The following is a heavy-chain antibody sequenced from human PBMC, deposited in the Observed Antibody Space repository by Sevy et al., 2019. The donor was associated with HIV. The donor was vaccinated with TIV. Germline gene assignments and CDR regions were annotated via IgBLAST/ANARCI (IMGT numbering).Heavy chain of an antibody. CDR2: IKQDGSEK. D-gene: IGHD6-6*01. V-gene: IGHV3-7*01. Sequence: GGSLRLSCAASGFTFSSYWMSWVRQAPGKGLEWVANIKQDGSEKYYVDSVKGRFTISRDNAKNSLYLQMNSLRAEDAAVYYCARGARYSSSSHHYYYGMDVWGQGTTVTVSS. J-gene: IGHJ6*02. CDR1: GFTFSSYW. CDR3: ARGARYSSSSHHYYYGMDV.